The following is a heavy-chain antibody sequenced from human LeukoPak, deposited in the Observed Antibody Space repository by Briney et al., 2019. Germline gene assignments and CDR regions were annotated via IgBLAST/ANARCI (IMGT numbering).Heavy chain of an antibody. V-gene: IGHV5-51*01. J-gene: IGHJ4*02. Sequence: KVGESLKISCKISGYRLTDNWIGWVRQAPGKGLEWMGLIYPGDSDTRYSPSFQGQVTFSVDMSISTAYLQLSGLRASDTAIYYRVRFGLTSSLDYWGQGTLVTVSS. CDR1: GYRLTDNW. CDR2: IYPGDSDT. CDR3: VRFGLTSSLDY. D-gene: IGHD6-13*01.